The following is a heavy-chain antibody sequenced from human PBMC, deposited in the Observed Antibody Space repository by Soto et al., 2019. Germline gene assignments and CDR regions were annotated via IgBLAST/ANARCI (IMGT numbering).Heavy chain of an antibody. D-gene: IGHD3-3*01. CDR1: GYTFTGYY. Sequence: ASVKVSCKASGYTFTGYYMHWVRQAPGQGLEWMGWINPNSGGTNYAQKFQGWVTMTRDTSTSTAYMELSRLRSDDTAVYYCARDSCPVLRFLEWSPYGMDVWGQGTTVTVSS. CDR3: ARDSCPVLRFLEWSPYGMDV. V-gene: IGHV1-2*04. J-gene: IGHJ6*02. CDR2: INPNSGGT.